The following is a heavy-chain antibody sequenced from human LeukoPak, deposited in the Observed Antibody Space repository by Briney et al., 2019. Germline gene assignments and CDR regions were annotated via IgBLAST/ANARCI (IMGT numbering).Heavy chain of an antibody. V-gene: IGHV4-34*01. J-gene: IGHJ3*02. CDR1: GGSFSGYY. CDR2: INHSGST. Sequence: SETLSLTCAVYGGSFSGYYWSWIRQPPGKGLEWIGEINHSGSTNYNPSLKSRVTISLDTSKNQFSLKLSSVTAADTAVYYCARTYCGGDCYSDAFDIWGQGTMVTVSS. CDR3: ARTYCGGDCYSDAFDI. D-gene: IGHD2-21*02.